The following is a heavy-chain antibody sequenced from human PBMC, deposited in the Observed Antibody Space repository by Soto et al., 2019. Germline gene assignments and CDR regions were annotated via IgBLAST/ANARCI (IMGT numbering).Heavy chain of an antibody. Sequence: ASVKVSCKASGYTFTDYYIHWVRQAPGQGLEWMGWIIPNIGSTNYAQKFQGWVTITTDTSTSTAYMELSSLRSEDTAVYYCARTAAGTGWFDPWGQGTLVTVSS. CDR2: IIPNIGST. J-gene: IGHJ5*02. CDR3: ARTAAGTGWFDP. CDR1: GYTFTDYY. V-gene: IGHV1-2*04. D-gene: IGHD6-13*01.